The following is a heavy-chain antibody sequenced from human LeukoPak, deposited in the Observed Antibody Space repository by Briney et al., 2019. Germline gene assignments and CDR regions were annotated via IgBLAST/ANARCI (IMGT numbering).Heavy chain of an antibody. D-gene: IGHD3-10*01. CDR2: ISSSGNTI. Sequence: TGGSLRLSCTASGFNFNTYEMTWVRQAPGKGPEWVSYISSSGNTIYHADSVKGRFTVSRDNAYNSLYLQLNSLRAEDTAVYYCARPYYSGSGMLLYFENWGQGTLVTVSS. J-gene: IGHJ4*02. CDR1: GFNFNTYE. CDR3: ARPYYSGSGMLLYFEN. V-gene: IGHV3-48*03.